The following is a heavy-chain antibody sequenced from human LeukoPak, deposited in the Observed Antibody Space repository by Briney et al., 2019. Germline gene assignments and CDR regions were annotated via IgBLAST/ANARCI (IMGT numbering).Heavy chain of an antibody. CDR2: IRSNGETT. Sequence: GGSLSLSCAASGFTFSSIAMTWVRQAPGKGLEWVSTIRSNGETTYNADSVKGRFTISRDNSKKTLYLQLNSLRVEDTAIYYCAKGQELDDGVFDSWGQGTLVTVSS. D-gene: IGHD1-1*01. V-gene: IGHV3-23*01. J-gene: IGHJ4*02. CDR1: GFTFSSIA. CDR3: AKGQELDDGVFDS.